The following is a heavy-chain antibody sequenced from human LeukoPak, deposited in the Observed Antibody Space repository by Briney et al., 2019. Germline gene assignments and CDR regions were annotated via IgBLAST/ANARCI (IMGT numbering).Heavy chain of an antibody. CDR1: GVSISGSYYY. D-gene: IGHD2-21*02. J-gene: IGHJ4*02. Sequence: SETLSLTCAVSGVSISGSYYYWGWIRQPPGKGLEWIGNIYYSGSTYYNASLQSRVTISIDTSKNQFSLRLNSVTAADTAVYYCARDLRVVVTAIFDFWGQGTLVTVSS. V-gene: IGHV4-39*07. CDR2: IYYSGST. CDR3: ARDLRVVVTAIFDF.